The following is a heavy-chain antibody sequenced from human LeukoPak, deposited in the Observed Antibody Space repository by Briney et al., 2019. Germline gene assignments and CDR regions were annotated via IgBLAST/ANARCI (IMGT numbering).Heavy chain of an antibody. CDR1: GXTVGTNY. D-gene: IGHD6-19*01. Sequence: PGGSLSLSCPASGXTVGTNYMTWVRQAPGKGLDWVSLIYRDGNTYYADSVKGRFTISRDISTNTLYLQMTSLRAEDSAVYYCARDAVEQGLVHYFDYWGQGTLVTVSS. J-gene: IGHJ4*02. CDR3: ARDAVEQGLVHYFDY. CDR2: IYRDGNT. V-gene: IGHV3-53*01.